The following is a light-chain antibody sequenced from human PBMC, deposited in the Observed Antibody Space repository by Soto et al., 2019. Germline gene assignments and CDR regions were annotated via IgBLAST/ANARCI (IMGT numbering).Light chain of an antibody. CDR2: AAS. Sequence: DIQLTQSPSSLSASVGDRITITCRASQGINKDLAWVQEKPGKAPKSLIYAASSLQSGVPSRFSGSGFGTEFTLTISTLQPEDFATYYCQQYNTYPITFGQGTRLEIK. V-gene: IGKV1-16*01. J-gene: IGKJ5*01. CDR1: QGINKD. CDR3: QQYNTYPIT.